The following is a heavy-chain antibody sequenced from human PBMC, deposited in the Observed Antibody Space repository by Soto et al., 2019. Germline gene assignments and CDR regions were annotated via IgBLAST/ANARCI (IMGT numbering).Heavy chain of an antibody. CDR1: GFTFRTYV. Sequence: PGGSLRLSCAASGFTFRTYVMHWVRQAPGKGLEWVAFISDDGSQKYYGDSVKGRFTISRDNSKNTLSLRMISLRTEDTSVYYCAKEATGGWHFFDTWGQGTLVTVSS. CDR2: ISDDGSQK. J-gene: IGHJ1*01. CDR3: AKEATGGWHFFDT. D-gene: IGHD6-19*01. V-gene: IGHV3-30*18.